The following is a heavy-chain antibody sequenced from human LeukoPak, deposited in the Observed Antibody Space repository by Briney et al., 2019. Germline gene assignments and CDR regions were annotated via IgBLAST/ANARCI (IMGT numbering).Heavy chain of an antibody. V-gene: IGHV1-2*05. CDR3: ARADGAYGRGIDY. D-gene: IGHD4-17*01. CDR2: INPINGGT. Sequence: ASLKVSCKASGYTFTGYYMHWVQQAPGQGLEWMGRINPINGGTKHAQKFQGRVTMTRETSITTAYMELSRLRSDDTDLYYCARADGAYGRGIDYWGQGTLVTVSS. J-gene: IGHJ4*02. CDR1: GYTFTGYY.